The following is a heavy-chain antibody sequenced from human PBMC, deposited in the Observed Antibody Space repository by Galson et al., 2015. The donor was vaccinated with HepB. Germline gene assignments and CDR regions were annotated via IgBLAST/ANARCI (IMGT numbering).Heavy chain of an antibody. Sequence: LRLSCAASGFTFSSYSMNWVRQAPGKGLEWVSSISSSSSYIYYADSVKGRFTISRDNAKNSLYLQMNSLRAEDTAVYYCASVVMSARHYYYYGMDVWGQGTTVTVSS. D-gene: IGHD3-16*01. J-gene: IGHJ6*02. CDR2: ISSSSSYI. V-gene: IGHV3-21*01. CDR1: GFTFSSYS. CDR3: ASVVMSARHYYYYGMDV.